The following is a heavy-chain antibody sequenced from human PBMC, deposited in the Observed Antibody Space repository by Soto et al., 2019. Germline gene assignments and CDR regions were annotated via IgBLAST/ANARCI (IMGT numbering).Heavy chain of an antibody. V-gene: IGHV4-39*01. Sequence: SETLSLTCTVSGGSISSSSYYWGWIRQPPGKGLEWIGSIYYSGSTYYNPSLKSRVTISVDTSKNQFSLKLSSVTAADTAVYYCATTSAPGGSYQKLFDYWGQGTLVTVSS. J-gene: IGHJ4*02. CDR2: IYYSGST. CDR1: GGSISSSSYY. D-gene: IGHD1-26*01. CDR3: ATTSAPGGSYQKLFDY.